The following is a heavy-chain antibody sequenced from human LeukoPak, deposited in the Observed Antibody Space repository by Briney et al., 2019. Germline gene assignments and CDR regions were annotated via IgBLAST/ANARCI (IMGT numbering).Heavy chain of an antibody. CDR1: GGSISSYY. Sequence: SETLSLTCTVSGGSISSYYWSWIRQPPGKGLEWIGYIYYSGSTNYNPSLKSRVTISVDTSKNQFSLKLSSVTAADTAVYYCARDFDGQWPYLPIDYWGQGTLVTVSS. D-gene: IGHD3-9*01. J-gene: IGHJ4*02. V-gene: IGHV4-59*01. CDR2: IYYSGST. CDR3: ARDFDGQWPYLPIDY.